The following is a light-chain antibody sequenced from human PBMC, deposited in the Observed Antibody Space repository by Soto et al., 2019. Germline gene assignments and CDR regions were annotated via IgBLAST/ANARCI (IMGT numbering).Light chain of an antibody. J-gene: IGKJ4*01. Sequence: DIRRAQSPSSLSASVGDRVTITCQASQDISNYLNWYQQKPGKAPKLLIYDASNLETGVPSRFSGSGSGTDFTFTISSLQPEDIATYYCQQYDNLPLTFGGGTKVDIK. CDR2: DAS. CDR3: QQYDNLPLT. V-gene: IGKV1-33*01. CDR1: QDISNY.